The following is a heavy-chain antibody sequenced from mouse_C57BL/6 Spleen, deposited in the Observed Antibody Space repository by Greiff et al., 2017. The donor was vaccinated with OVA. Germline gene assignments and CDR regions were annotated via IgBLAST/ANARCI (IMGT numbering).Heavy chain of an antibody. CDR2: IWWDDDK. CDR3: ARIARDYDGYFDY. J-gene: IGHJ2*01. V-gene: IGHV8-8*01. D-gene: IGHD2-4*01. CDR1: GFSLSTFGMG. Sequence: QVTLKECGPGILQPSQTLSLTCSFSGFSLSTFGMGVGWIRQPSGKGLEWLAHIWWDDDKYYNPALKSRLTISKDTSKHQVFLKIANVDTADTATYYCARIARDYDGYFDYWGQGTTLTVSS.